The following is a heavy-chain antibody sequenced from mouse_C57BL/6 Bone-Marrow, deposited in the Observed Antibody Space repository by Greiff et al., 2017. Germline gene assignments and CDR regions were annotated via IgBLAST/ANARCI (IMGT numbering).Heavy chain of an antibody. V-gene: IGHV1-26*01. CDR2: INPNNGGT. Sequence: LQQSGPELVKPGASVKISCKASGYTFTDYYMNWVKQSHGKSLEWIGDINPNNGGTSYNQKFKGKATLTVDKSSSTAYMELRSLTSEDSAVYYCARAFDGYYDYAMDYWGQGTSVTGSS. J-gene: IGHJ4*01. CDR1: GYTFTDYY. D-gene: IGHD2-3*01. CDR3: ARAFDGYYDYAMDY.